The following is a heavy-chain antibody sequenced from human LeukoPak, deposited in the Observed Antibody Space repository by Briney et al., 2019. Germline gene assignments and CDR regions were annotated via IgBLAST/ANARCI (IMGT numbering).Heavy chain of an antibody. Sequence: PGGSLRLSCAASGFPFSTYAMSWVRQAPGKGLEWVSVISGSGGDTYYADSVKGRFTISGDNSKNTVYLQMNSLRAEDTALYYRAKGGVYGDYYFDYWGQGTLVTVSS. CDR3: AKGGVYGDYYFDY. J-gene: IGHJ4*02. D-gene: IGHD4-17*01. CDR1: GFPFSTYA. V-gene: IGHV3-23*01. CDR2: ISGSGGDT.